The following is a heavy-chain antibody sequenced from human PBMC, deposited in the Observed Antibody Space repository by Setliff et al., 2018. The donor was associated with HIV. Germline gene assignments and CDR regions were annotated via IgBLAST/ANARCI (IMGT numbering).Heavy chain of an antibody. V-gene: IGHV1-46*01. CDR3: ARVRMSSGWYIDY. CDR1: DYIFTSYY. J-gene: IGHJ4*02. Sequence: GASVKVSCKTYDYIFTSYYMHWVRQAPGQGLEWMGVINPRGGRTTYAPKFQDRLSVTRDPSTSTVYMDLSSLTSEDTAVYYCARVRMSSGWYIDYWGQGTRVTVS. D-gene: IGHD3-22*01. CDR2: INPRGGRT.